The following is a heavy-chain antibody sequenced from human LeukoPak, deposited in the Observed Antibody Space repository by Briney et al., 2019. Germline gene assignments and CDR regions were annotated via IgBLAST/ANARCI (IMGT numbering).Heavy chain of an antibody. CDR1: GGTFSSYA. CDR2: IIPIFGTA. J-gene: IGHJ4*02. Sequence: ASVKVSCKASGGTFSSYAISWVRQAPGQGLEWMGGIIPIFGTANYAQKFQGRVTITADESTSTAYMELSSLRSEDTAVYYCARGTVGSSGYIPPPTFDYWGQGTLVTVSS. D-gene: IGHD3-22*01. V-gene: IGHV1-69*13. CDR3: ARGTVGSSGYIPPPTFDY.